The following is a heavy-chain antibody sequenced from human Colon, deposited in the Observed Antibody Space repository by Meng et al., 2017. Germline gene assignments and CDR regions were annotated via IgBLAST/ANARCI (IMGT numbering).Heavy chain of an antibody. CDR1: GFVFRGHW. Sequence: GGSLRLSCAASGFVFRGHWITWLRQGPGKGLEWVANIKEDGTETNYVDSVKGRFTLSRDNAKNSMYLDMNSLRAEDKAVYYSARQDRGSRSSPDYWGQGTLVTVSS. V-gene: IGHV3-7*01. D-gene: IGHD6-6*01. J-gene: IGHJ4*02. CDR2: IKEDGTET. CDR3: ARQDRGSRSSPDY.